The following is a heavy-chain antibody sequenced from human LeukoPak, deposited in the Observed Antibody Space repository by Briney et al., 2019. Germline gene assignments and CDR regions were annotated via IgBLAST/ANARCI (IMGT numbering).Heavy chain of an antibody. J-gene: IGHJ4*02. V-gene: IGHV3-21*01. D-gene: IGHD6-13*01. CDR3: TRDEDEELVRDY. CDR1: GFIFSRYT. Sequence: GGSLRLSCVASGFIFSRYTINWVRQAPGKGLEWVSSISSTSTYIYYADSVKGRFTISRDNAKKSLYLQMNSLRADDTAVYYCTRDEDEELVRDYWGQGTLVTVSS. CDR2: ISSTSTYI.